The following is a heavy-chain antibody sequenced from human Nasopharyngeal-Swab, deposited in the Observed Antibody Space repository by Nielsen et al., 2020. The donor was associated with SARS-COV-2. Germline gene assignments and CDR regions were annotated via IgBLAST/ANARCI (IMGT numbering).Heavy chain of an antibody. CDR2: IYSGGST. CDR3: ARLRWELLPDAFDI. CDR1: GFTVSSNY. J-gene: IGHJ3*02. D-gene: IGHD1-26*01. Sequence: GGSLRLSCAASGFTVSSNYMSWVRQAPGKGLEWVSVIYSGGSTYYADSVKGRFTISRDNSKNTLYLQMNSLRAEDTAVYYCARLRWELLPDAFDIWGQGTVVTVSS. V-gene: IGHV3-66*01.